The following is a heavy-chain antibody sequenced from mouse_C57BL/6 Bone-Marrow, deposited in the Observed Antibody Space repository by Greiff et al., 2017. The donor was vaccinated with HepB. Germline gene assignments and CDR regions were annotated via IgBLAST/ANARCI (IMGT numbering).Heavy chain of an antibody. CDR3: AKNYDGYNYAMDY. CDR2: IWRGGST. D-gene: IGHD2-2*01. Sequence: VKLMESGPGLVQPSQSLSITCTVSGFSLTSYGVHWVRQSPGKGLEWLGVIWRGGSTDYNAAFMSRMSITKDNSKSQVFFKMNSLQADDTAIYYCAKNYDGYNYAMDYWGQGTSVTVSS. J-gene: IGHJ4*01. CDR1: GFSLTSYG. V-gene: IGHV2-5*01.